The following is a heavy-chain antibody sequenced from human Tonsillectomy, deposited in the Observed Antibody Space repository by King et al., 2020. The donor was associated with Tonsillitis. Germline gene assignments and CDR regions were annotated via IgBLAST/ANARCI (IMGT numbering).Heavy chain of an antibody. Sequence: QLQESGPGLVKPSETLSLTCTVSGSYISSGYYWGWIRQPPGKGLEWIGSIYHSGSTYYNPSLKSRVTISVDTSKNQFSLKLSYVTAADTAVYYCARVGYDFWSGYYNDYWGQGTLVTVSS. V-gene: IGHV4-38-2*02. CDR2: IYHSGST. J-gene: IGHJ4*02. CDR1: GSYISSGYY. CDR3: ARVGYDFWSGYYNDY. D-gene: IGHD3-3*01.